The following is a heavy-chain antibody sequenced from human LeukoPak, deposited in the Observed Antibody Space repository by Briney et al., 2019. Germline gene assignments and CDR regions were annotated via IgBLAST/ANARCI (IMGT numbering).Heavy chain of an antibody. V-gene: IGHV3-30-3*01. CDR3: ARGHDFWSGYCVDP. Sequence: GGSLRLSCTASGFTFGDYAMSWVRQAPGKGLEWVAVISYDGSNKYYTDSVKGRFTISRDNSKNTLYLQMNSLRAEDTAVYYCARGHDFWSGYCVDPWGQGTLVTVSS. CDR1: GFTFGDYA. CDR2: ISYDGSNK. D-gene: IGHD3-3*01. J-gene: IGHJ5*02.